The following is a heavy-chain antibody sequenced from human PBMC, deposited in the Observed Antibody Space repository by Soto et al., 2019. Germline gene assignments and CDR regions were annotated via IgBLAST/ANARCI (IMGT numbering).Heavy chain of an antibody. Sequence: EVQLVESGGGLVQPGGSLRLSCAASGFTFSSYWMHWVRQAPGKGLVWVSRINSDGSRTSYADSVKGRFTISRDNAKNPRYLQMNSRGAEDTAVYYCARDSAYYDFWSGYWFFDYWGQGTLVTVSS. CDR3: ARDSAYYDFWSGYWFFDY. V-gene: IGHV3-74*01. D-gene: IGHD3-3*01. CDR1: GFTFSSYW. CDR2: INSDGSRT. J-gene: IGHJ4*02.